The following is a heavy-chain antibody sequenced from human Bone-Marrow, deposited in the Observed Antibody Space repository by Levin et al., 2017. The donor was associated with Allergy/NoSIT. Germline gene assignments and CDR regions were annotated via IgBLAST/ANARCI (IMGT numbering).Heavy chain of an antibody. V-gene: IGHV4-39*01. D-gene: IGHD1-1*01. CDR1: GDSVSRSDYY. CDR2: LYYSGTT. CDR3: ARRTDDLTKYYFDL. Sequence: PSETLSLTCTVSGDSVSRSDYYWGWIRQPPGTGLEWILSLYYSGTTYYNPSLKSRVTISVDTSKNQFSLKLSSVTAADTAVYYCARRTDDLTKYYFDLWGQGTLVTVSS. J-gene: IGHJ4*02.